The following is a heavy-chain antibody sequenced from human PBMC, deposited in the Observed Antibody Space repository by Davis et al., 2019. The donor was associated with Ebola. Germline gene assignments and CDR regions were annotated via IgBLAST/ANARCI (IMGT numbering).Heavy chain of an antibody. J-gene: IGHJ4*02. Sequence: LRLSCTVSGDSIHSGGNFWSWIRQHPGKGLEWIGFISYSGSTYYNPSLKSRLTLSRDTSKNQFFLKVTSVTAADTAVYYCARDRSYGYGYFEVWGQGILVTVSS. V-gene: IGHV4-31*03. D-gene: IGHD5-18*01. CDR2: ISYSGST. CDR1: GDSIHSGGNF. CDR3: ARDRSYGYGYFEV.